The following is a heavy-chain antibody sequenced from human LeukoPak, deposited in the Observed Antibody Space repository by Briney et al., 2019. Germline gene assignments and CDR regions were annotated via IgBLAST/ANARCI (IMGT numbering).Heavy chain of an antibody. V-gene: IGHV1-18*01. CDR2: ISAFNGNT. J-gene: IGHJ3*02. Sequence: ASVTVSCKASGYTFTNYGISWVRQAPGQGLEWMGWISAFNGNTNYAQKLQGRITMTTDTSTRTAYMELRSLRSDDTAVYYCARRSIAAAGTRAFNIWGQGTRVTVSS. CDR3: ARRSIAAAGTRAFNI. CDR1: GYTFTNYG. D-gene: IGHD6-13*01.